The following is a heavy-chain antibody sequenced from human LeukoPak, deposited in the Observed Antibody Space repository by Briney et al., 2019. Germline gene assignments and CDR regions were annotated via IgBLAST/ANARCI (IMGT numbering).Heavy chain of an antibody. CDR2: INPNSGGT. CDR3: ARVEDSSDWYRAFDI. D-gene: IGHD6-19*01. Sequence: PSVKVSRKASVYTFTGYYMHWVPQAPGQGVEWMGWINPNSGGTNYAQKFQGRVTMTRNTFISTAYMELRRLRSDDTAVYYCARVEDSSDWYRAFDIWGQGTMVTVSS. V-gene: IGHV1-2*02. CDR1: VYTFTGYY. J-gene: IGHJ3*02.